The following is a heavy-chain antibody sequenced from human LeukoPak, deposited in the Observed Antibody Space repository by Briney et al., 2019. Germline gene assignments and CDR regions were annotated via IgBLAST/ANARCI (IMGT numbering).Heavy chain of an antibody. V-gene: IGHV1-2*02. J-gene: IGHJ4*02. Sequence: ASVKVSCKASGYTFTGYYMHWVRQAPGQGLEWMGWINPNSGGTNYAQKFQGRVTMTTDTSTSTAYMELRSLRSDDTAVYYCARDRTVHYYDSSGYYSLPFDYWGQGTLVTVSS. CDR1: GYTFTGYY. CDR2: INPNSGGT. D-gene: IGHD3-22*01. CDR3: ARDRTVHYYDSSGYYSLPFDY.